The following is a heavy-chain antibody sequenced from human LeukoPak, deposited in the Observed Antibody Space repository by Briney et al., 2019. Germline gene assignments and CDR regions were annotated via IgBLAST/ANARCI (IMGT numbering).Heavy chain of an antibody. Sequence: GESLKISCKGSGYSFPDYWIDWVLQMPGQDLEWMGIIYPADSDTRYSPSFQGQVTISADKSINTAYLQWSTLKASDTATYYCARRRGDGYNSPFDYWGQGTLVTVPS. D-gene: IGHD5-24*01. CDR2: IYPADSDT. V-gene: IGHV5-51*01. CDR1: GYSFPDYW. J-gene: IGHJ4*02. CDR3: ARRRGDGYNSPFDY.